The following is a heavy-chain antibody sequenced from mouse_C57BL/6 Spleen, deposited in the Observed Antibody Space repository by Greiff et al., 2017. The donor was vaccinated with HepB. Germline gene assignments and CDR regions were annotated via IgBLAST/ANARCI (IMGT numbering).Heavy chain of an antibody. D-gene: IGHD1-1*02. CDR2: INYDGSST. J-gene: IGHJ4*01. V-gene: IGHV5-16*01. Sequence: EVHLVESEGGLVQPGSSMKLSCTASGFTFSDYYMAWVRQVPEKGLEWVANINYDGSSTYYLDSLKSRFIISRDNAKNILYLQMSSLKSEDTATYYCARFYGLYAMDYWGQGTSVTVSS. CDR3: ARFYGLYAMDY. CDR1: GFTFSDYY.